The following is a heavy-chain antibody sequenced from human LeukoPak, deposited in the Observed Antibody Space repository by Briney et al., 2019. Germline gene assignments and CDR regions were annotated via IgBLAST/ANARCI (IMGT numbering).Heavy chain of an antibody. Sequence: SGPALVKPTQTLTLTCTFSGFSLSTSGMCVSWIRQPPGKGLEWIGYIYYSGSTNYNPSLKSRVTVSVDTSKNQLSLRLTSVTAADTAVYFCARRYSGTYWDSWGQGTLVTVSS. D-gene: IGHD1-26*01. CDR1: GFSLSTSGMC. J-gene: IGHJ4*02. V-gene: IGHV4-61*08. CDR2: IYYSGST. CDR3: ARRYSGTYWDS.